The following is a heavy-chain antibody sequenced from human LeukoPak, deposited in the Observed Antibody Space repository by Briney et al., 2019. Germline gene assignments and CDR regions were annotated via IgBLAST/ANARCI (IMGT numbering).Heavy chain of an antibody. CDR2: IHYSGST. CDR3: ARVLRYYSDNDGYSRPACYFDS. D-gene: IGHD3-22*01. CDR1: GGSIRSYY. V-gene: IGHV4-59*01. Sequence: LETLSLTCTVSGGSIRSYYWSWIRQPPGKGPEWIGYIHYSGSTDYNASLKSRVTISTDTSKNQFSLKLRSVTAADTAVYYCARVLRYYSDNDGYSRPACYFDSWGQGTLVTVSS. J-gene: IGHJ4*02.